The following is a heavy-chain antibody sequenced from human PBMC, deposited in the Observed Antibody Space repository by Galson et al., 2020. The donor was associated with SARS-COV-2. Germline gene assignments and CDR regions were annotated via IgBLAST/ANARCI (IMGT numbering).Heavy chain of an antibody. CDR2: IYYSGST. Sequence: SETLSLTCTVSGGSISSSSYYWGWIRQPPGKGLEWIGSIYYSGSTYYNPSLKSRVTISVDTSKNQFSLKLSSVTAADTAVYYCAREPRYYYDSSGYYEGDAFDIWGQGTMVTVSS. D-gene: IGHD3-22*01. CDR1: GGSISSSSYY. V-gene: IGHV4-39*07. J-gene: IGHJ3*02. CDR3: AREPRYYYDSSGYYEGDAFDI.